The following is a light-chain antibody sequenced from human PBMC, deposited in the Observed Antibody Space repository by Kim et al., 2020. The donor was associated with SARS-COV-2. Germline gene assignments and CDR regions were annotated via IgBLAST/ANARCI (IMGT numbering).Light chain of an antibody. CDR2: SAS. CDR3: QQTYTVPIS. J-gene: IGKJ5*01. V-gene: IGKV1-39*01. CDR1: QTINNR. Sequence: VSVGDRVTITCRASQTINNRLNWYQHKPGKAPKLLIYSASSSQIGVPSRFSGSGSGTDFTLTISSLQPEDFATYYCQQTYTVPISFGQGTRLEIK.